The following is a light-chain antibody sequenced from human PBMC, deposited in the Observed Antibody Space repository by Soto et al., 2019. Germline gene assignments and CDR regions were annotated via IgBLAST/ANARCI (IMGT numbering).Light chain of an antibody. CDR2: DAS. Sequence: DIQMTQSPSTLSASVGDRVTITCRASQSISRWLAWHQQKPGKAPKVLIYDASSLESGVPSRFSGSGSGTEFTLTISSLQPDDFATYYCQQYNSYPYTFGQGTKLEIK. CDR3: QQYNSYPYT. J-gene: IGKJ2*01. V-gene: IGKV1-5*01. CDR1: QSISRW.